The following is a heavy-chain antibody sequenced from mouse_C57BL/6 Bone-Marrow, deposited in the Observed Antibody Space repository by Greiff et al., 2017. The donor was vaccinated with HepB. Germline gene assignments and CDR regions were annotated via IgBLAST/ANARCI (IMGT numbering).Heavy chain of an antibody. CDR3: ARVLITTVVATD. CDR1: GFNIKDYY. J-gene: IGHJ2*01. V-gene: IGHV14-2*01. D-gene: IGHD1-1*01. CDR2: IDPQDGGT. Sequence: EVQLQQSGAELVKPGASVKLSCTASGFNIKDYYMHWVKQRTEQSLEWIGRIDPQDGGTKYAPKFQGKATITADTSSNTAYLQLSSLTSDDTAVYYCARVLITTVVATDWGQGTTLTVSS.